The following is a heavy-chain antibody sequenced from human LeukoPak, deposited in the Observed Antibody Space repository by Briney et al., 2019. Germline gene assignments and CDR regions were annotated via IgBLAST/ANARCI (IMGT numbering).Heavy chain of an antibody. Sequence: ASVKVSCKASGYTFTSYGISWVRQAPGQGLEWMGWISAYNGNTNYAQKLQGRVTMTTDTSTSTAYMELRSLRSDDTAVYYCARGGHRLRYFDWLTPVDYWGQGTLVTVSS. J-gene: IGHJ4*02. V-gene: IGHV1-18*01. D-gene: IGHD3-9*01. CDR3: ARGGHRLRYFDWLTPVDY. CDR1: GYTFTSYG. CDR2: ISAYNGNT.